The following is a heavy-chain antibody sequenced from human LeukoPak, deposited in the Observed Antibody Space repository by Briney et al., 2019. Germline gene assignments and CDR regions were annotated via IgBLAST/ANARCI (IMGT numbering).Heavy chain of an antibody. D-gene: IGHD3-3*01. CDR3: AKDLERLAGVVDY. CDR1: GFTFSSFA. CDR2: ISGSGGST. J-gene: IGHJ4*02. Sequence: PGGSLRLSCAASGFTFSSFAMSWVRQAPGKGLEGVSTISGSGGSTYYADSVKGRFTISRDNSKNTLYLQMNSLRAEDTAVYYCAKDLERLAGVVDYWGQGTLATVSS. V-gene: IGHV3-23*01.